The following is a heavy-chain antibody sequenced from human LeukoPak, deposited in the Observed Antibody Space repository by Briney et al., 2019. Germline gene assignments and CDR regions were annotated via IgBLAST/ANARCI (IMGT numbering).Heavy chain of an antibody. V-gene: IGHV3-64D*09. CDR1: GLTFSSYA. J-gene: IGHJ4*02. Sequence: GGSLRLSCSASGLTFSSYAMHWVRQAPGKGLEYASAISSNGGSTYYADSVKGRFTISRDNSKNTLYLQMSSLRAEDTALYYCVKDRGYGSGRVFEYWGQGTLVTVSS. D-gene: IGHD3-10*01. CDR2: ISSNGGST. CDR3: VKDRGYGSGRVFEY.